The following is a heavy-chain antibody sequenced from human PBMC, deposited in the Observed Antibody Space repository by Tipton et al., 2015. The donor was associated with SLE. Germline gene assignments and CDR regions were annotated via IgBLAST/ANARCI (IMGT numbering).Heavy chain of an antibody. CDR2: IYYSVST. V-gene: IGHV4-39*07. CDR1: GGSISSKTYY. Sequence: TLSLTCTVSGGSISSKTYYWGWIRQPPGKGLEWIGSIYYSVSTYYNPSLKSRVTISVDKSKNQFSLKLSAVTVADPAVYYCAKDYNHDNAAYNWGQGTLVIVFS. CDR3: AKDYNHDNAAYN. J-gene: IGHJ4*02. D-gene: IGHD5-24*01.